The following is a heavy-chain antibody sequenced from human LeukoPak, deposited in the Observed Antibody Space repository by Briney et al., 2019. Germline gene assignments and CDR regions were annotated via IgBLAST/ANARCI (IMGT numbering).Heavy chain of an antibody. CDR2: ISAYNGNT. D-gene: IGHD3-3*01. J-gene: IGHJ4*02. CDR1: GYTFTSYG. Sequence: GASVKVSCKAPGYTFTSYGISWVRQAPGQGLEWMGWISAYNGNTNYAQKLQGRVTMTTDTSTSTAYMELRSLRSDDTAVYYCMIFGVVRYFDYWGQGTLVTVSS. V-gene: IGHV1-18*01. CDR3: MIFGVVRYFDY.